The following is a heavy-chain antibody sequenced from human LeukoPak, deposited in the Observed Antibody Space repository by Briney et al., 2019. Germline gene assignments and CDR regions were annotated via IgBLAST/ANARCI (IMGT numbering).Heavy chain of an antibody. D-gene: IGHD7-27*01. CDR1: GGSISSGDYY. CDR2: IYYSGST. CDR3: ARADWGTGYYYYYMDV. Sequence: SETLSLTCTVSGGSISSGDYYWSWIRQPPGKGLEWIGYIYYSGSTYYNPSLKSRVTISVDTSKNQFSLMLSSVTAADTAVYYCARADWGTGYYYYYMDVWGKGTTVTVSS. J-gene: IGHJ6*03. V-gene: IGHV4-30-4*08.